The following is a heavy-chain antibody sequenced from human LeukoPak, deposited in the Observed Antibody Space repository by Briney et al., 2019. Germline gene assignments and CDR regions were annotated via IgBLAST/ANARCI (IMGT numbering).Heavy chain of an antibody. CDR2: ISSSSSYI. CDR1: GFTFSSYS. CDR3: ARDNG. V-gene: IGHV3-21*01. Sequence: GGSLRLSCAASGFTFSSYSMNWVRQAPGKGLEWVSSISSSSSYIYYPDSVKGRFTISRDNAKNSLYLQMNSLRAEDTAVYYCARDNGWGQGTLVTVSS. J-gene: IGHJ4*02.